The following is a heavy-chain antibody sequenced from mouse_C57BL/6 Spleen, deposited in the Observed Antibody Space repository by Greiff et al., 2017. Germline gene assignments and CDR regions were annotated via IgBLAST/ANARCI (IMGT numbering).Heavy chain of an antibody. CDR3: ARGGGLFFDY. CDR2: INPYNGGT. V-gene: IGHV1-22*01. CDR1: GYTFTDYN. Sequence: EVQLQQSGPELVKPGASVKMSCKASGYTFTDYNMHWVKQSHGQSLEWIGYINPYNGGTSYNQKFKGKATLTVNKSSSTAYMELRSLTSEDSAVYYCARGGGLFFDYWGQGTTLTVSS. J-gene: IGHJ2*01. D-gene: IGHD3-1*01.